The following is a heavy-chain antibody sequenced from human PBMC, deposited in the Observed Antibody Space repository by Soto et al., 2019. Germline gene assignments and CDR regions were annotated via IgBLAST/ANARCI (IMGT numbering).Heavy chain of an antibody. CDR3: ARVKYSSSSDYYYYYGMDV. J-gene: IGHJ6*02. Sequence: QVQLVQSGAEVKKPGASVKVSCKASGYTFTSYGISWVRQAPGQGLEWMGWISAYNGNTNYAQKLQGRVTMTTDTSTSTDYMELRSLRSDDTAVYYCARVKYSSSSDYYYYYGMDVWGQGTTVTVSS. CDR1: GYTFTSYG. CDR2: ISAYNGNT. D-gene: IGHD6-6*01. V-gene: IGHV1-18*01.